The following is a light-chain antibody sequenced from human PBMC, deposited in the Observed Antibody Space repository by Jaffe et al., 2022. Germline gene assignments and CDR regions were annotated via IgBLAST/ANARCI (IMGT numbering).Light chain of an antibody. CDR1: ESVASH. CDR2: GPS. CDR3: QQFYSWPPT. Sequence: EIVMTQSPDTLSVSPGESITLSCRASESVASHLAWYQQKRGQPPRLLFQGPSARAAGTPARFSGTGSGTEFTLTINSLESEDLAVYFCQQFYSWPPTFGQGTKVEIK. J-gene: IGKJ1*01. V-gene: IGKV3-15*01.